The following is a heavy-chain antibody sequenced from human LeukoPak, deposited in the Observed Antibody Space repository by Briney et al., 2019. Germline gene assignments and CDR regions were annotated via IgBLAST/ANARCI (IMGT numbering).Heavy chain of an antibody. CDR2: MSHSGST. J-gene: IGHJ4*02. CDR3: ARGRTSFDY. CDR1: GGSVSSGSYY. D-gene: IGHD4/OR15-4a*01. V-gene: IGHV4-61*01. Sequence: SETLSLTCTVSGGSVSSGSYYWSWIRQPPGKGLEWIGYMSHSGSTNYSPSLKSRVTISLDTSKNQFSLKLTSVTAADTAVYYCARGRTSFDYWGQGTLVTVSS.